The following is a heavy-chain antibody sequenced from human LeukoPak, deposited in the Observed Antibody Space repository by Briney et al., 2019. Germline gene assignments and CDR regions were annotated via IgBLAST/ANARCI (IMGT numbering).Heavy chain of an antibody. Sequence: PGRSLRLSCAASGFTFSSYAMHWVRQAPGKGLEWVAVISYDGSNKYYADSVKGRFTISRGNSKNTLYLQMNSLRAEDTAVYYCAGGLVTGFAFDIWGQGTMVTVSS. CDR3: AGGLVTGFAFDI. J-gene: IGHJ3*02. D-gene: IGHD7-27*01. V-gene: IGHV3-30-3*01. CDR1: GFTFSSYA. CDR2: ISYDGSNK.